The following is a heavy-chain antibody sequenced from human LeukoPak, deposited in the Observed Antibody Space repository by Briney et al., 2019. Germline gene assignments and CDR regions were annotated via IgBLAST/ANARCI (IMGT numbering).Heavy chain of an antibody. CDR1: GYTFTSYG. V-gene: IGHV1-18*01. CDR2: ISAYNGNT. J-gene: IGHJ2*01. CDR3: ARGASDILTGYSNAFQWYFDL. D-gene: IGHD3-9*01. Sequence: ASVKVSCKASGYTFTSYGISWVRQAPGQGLEWMGWISAYNGNTNYAQKLQGRVTMTTDTSTSTAYMELRSLRSDDTAVYYCARGASDILTGYSNAFQWYFDLWGRGTLVTVSP.